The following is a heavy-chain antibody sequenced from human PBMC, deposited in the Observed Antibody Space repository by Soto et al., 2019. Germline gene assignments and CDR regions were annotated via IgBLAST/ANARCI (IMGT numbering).Heavy chain of an antibody. CDR2: IYYSGST. J-gene: IGHJ6*03. CDR1: GGSISSGGYY. D-gene: IGHD6-6*01. CDR3: SSGVSTRTYYYYYYMDV. Sequence: SETLSLTCTVSGGSISSGGYYWSWIRQHPGKGLEWIGYIYYSGSTYYNPSLKSRVTISVDTSKNQFSLKLSSVTAADTAVFYCSSGVSTRTYYYYYYMDVWGKGTTVTVSS. V-gene: IGHV4-31*03.